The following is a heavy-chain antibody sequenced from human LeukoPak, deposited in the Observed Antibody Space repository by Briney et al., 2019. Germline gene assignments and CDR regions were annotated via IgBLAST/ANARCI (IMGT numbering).Heavy chain of an antibody. CDR3: ARHIYGAYYYMDV. J-gene: IGHJ6*03. V-gene: IGHV4-59*08. D-gene: IGHD3-10*01. CDR2: VFYNDNS. Sequence: SETLSLTCTVSGGSITGNYWSWIRQPPGKGLERIAYVFYNDNSNYNPSLKSRVTISIDMSKNQFSLNLSSVTAADTAVYYCARHIYGAYYYMDVWGKGTTVTVSS. CDR1: GGSITGNY.